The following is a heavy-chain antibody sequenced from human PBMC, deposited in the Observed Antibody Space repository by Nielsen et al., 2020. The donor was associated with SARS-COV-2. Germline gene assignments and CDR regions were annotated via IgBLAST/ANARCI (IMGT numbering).Heavy chain of an antibody. CDR3: AKDRSVGFGSLDH. CDR1: GGSISSSNW. CDR2: VFHSGST. Sequence: SETLSLICTVSGGSISSSNWWSWVRQPPGKGLEWIGEVFHSGSTTYNPSLKSRVTISVDRSKKQFSLKLSSVAAADTAVYYCAKDRSVGFGSLDHWGQGTLVTVSS. J-gene: IGHJ4*02. V-gene: IGHV4-4*02. D-gene: IGHD3-10*01.